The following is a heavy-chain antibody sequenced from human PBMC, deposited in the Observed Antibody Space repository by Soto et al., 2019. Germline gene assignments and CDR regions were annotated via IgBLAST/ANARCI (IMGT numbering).Heavy chain of an antibody. J-gene: IGHJ6*02. CDR2: MNPNSGNT. V-gene: IGHV1-8*01. CDR1: GYTFTSYD. Sequence: GASVKVSCKASGYTFTSYDINWVRQATGQGLEWMGWMNPNSGNTKYAQKFQARVTITRDTSTSTSYMQLSRLRSEDTAVYYCASEYFSGGSCPLYYGMDVWGQGTTVTVSS. D-gene: IGHD2-15*01. CDR3: ASEYFSGGSCPLYYGMDV.